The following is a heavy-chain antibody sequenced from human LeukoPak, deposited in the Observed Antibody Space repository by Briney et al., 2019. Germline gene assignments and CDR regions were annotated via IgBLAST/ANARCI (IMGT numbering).Heavy chain of an antibody. CDR1: GYTFTSYD. D-gene: IGHD6-19*01. CDR3: ARNLPSSGWFIG. V-gene: IGHV1-8*01. Sequence: GASVKASCKASGYTFTSYDINWARQATGQGLEWMGWMNANSGDTGYAQKFQGRVTMTRDASISTAYMELSSLRSEDTAVYYCARNLPSSGWFIGWGQGTLVTVSS. CDR2: MNANSGDT. J-gene: IGHJ4*02.